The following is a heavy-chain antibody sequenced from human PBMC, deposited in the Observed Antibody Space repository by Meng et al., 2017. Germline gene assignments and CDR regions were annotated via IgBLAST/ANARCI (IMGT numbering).Heavy chain of an antibody. CDR1: GDSVSSNSAA. D-gene: IGHD3-9*01. CDR3: ARGTGQTGHFDY. Sequence: QVQLELAGLGPGKPAQTLARSSAISGDSVSSNSAAWNWIRQSSSRGLEWLGRTYYRSKWYNDYAVSVKSRISINPDTYKNQFSLQLNSATPEDTAVYYCARGTGQTGHFDYWGQGTLVTVSS. V-gene: IGHV6-1*01. CDR2: TYYRSKWYN. J-gene: IGHJ4*02.